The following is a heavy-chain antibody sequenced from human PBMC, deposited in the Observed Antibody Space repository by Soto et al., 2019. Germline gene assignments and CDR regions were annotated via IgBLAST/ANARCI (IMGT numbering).Heavy chain of an antibody. CDR1: GFTFSDHY. CDR2: IRNRANGYIT. Sequence: EVQLVESGGGLVQPGGSLRLSCAASGFTFSDHYMDWVRQAPGKGLEWVGRIRNRANGYITEYAASMKGRFTISRDDSKNSLFLQMSSLQTEDTAVYYCNRAAYAHGFDIWGQGTMVTVSS. J-gene: IGHJ3*02. CDR3: NRAAYAHGFDI. V-gene: IGHV3-72*01. D-gene: IGHD4-17*01.